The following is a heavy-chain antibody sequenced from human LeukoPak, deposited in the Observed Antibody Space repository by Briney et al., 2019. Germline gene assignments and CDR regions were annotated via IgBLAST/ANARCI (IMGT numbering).Heavy chain of an antibody. D-gene: IGHD3-10*01. J-gene: IGHJ1*01. Sequence: KPSETLSLTCTVSGASLISYYWNWIRQPPGKGLEWIGYIYYNGSPNYNPSLKSRVTMSQDTSKNQFSLKLTSVTAADTAVYYCARVTSVFLLVRGAEYFQHWGQGTLVTVSS. CDR1: GASLISYY. CDR3: ARVTSVFLLVRGAEYFQH. CDR2: IYYNGSP. V-gene: IGHV4-59*01.